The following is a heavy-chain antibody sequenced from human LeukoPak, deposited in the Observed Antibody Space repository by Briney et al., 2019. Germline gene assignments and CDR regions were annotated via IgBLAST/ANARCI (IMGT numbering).Heavy chain of an antibody. CDR3: ARGLPLAQLLSRRWFDP. CDR1: GYTFTSYD. CDR2: RNANSVNT. V-gene: IGHV1-8*01. J-gene: IGHJ5*02. D-gene: IGHD2-2*01. Sequence: ALVRASYSPSGYTFTSYDIISVGEATGLGPEWMGWRNANSVNTGDAKKLQGRGTVTRNTLISIGYTELRKMNPVDTAVYYCARGLPLAQLLSRRWFDPWGQGTLVTVSS.